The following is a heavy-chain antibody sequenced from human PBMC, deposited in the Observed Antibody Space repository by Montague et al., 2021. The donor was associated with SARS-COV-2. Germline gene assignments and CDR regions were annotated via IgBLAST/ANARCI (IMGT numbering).Heavy chain of an antibody. CDR3: VRVGVSNWYSFFDY. J-gene: IGHJ4*02. V-gene: IGHV4-59*01. D-gene: IGHD6-13*01. CDR2: IFNSGST. Sequence: SETLSLTCTVSGGSISSYYWSWIRRPPGKGLEWIGYIFNSGSTNYNPSLKSRVTISVDTSKNQLSLRLRSVTAADTAVYYCVRVGVSNWYSFFDYWGQGTLVTVSS. CDR1: GGSISSYY.